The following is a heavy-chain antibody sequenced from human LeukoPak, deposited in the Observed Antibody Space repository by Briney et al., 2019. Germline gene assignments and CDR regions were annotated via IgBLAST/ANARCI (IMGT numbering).Heavy chain of an antibody. CDR2: IDTSSTTM. D-gene: IGHD1-7*01. V-gene: IGHV3-48*04. Sequence: GGSLRLSYAASGFTFSSYAMHWVRQAPGKGLEWVSFIDTSSTTMYYTDSVKGRFTISRDNAKNSLYLHMNSLRAEDTAVYYCARMNYVSSGWGAPFDYWGQGTLVTVSS. CDR3: ARMNYVSSGWGAPFDY. CDR1: GFTFSSYA. J-gene: IGHJ4*02.